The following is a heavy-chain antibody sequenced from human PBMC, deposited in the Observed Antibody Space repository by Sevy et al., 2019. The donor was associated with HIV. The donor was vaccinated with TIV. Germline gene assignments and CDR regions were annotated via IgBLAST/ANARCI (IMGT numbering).Heavy chain of an antibody. CDR3: ASAGRMGMLTADYYYGMDV. CDR1: GGSISSGDYY. Sequence: TLSLTCTVSGGSISSGDYYWSWIRQPPGKGLEWIWYIYYSGSTYYNPSLKSRVTISVDTSKNQFSLKLSSVTAADTAVYYCASAGRMGMLTADYYYGMDVWGQGTTVTVSS. D-gene: IGHD3-16*01. J-gene: IGHJ6*02. CDR2: IYYSGST. V-gene: IGHV4-30-4*01.